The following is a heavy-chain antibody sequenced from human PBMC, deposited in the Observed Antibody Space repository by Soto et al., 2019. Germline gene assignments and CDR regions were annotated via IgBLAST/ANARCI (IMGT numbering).Heavy chain of an antibody. CDR3: ARLTSYSSSRRYYYYYGMDV. V-gene: IGHV5-10-1*01. CDR1: GYSFSSYW. Sequence: GESLKISCKGSGYSFSSYWMSWVRQMPGKGLEWMGRIDPSDSYTNYSPSFKGHVTISADKSISTAYLQWSSLKASDTAMYYCARLTSYSSSRRYYYYYGMDVWGQGTTVTVSS. CDR2: IDPSDSYT. D-gene: IGHD6-13*01. J-gene: IGHJ6*02.